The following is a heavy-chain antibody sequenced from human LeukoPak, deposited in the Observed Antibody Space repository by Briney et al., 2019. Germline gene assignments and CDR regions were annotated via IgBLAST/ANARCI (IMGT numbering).Heavy chain of an antibody. CDR2: SSGGDGRT. V-gene: IGHV3-23*01. D-gene: IGHD3-22*01. J-gene: IGHJ4*02. Sequence: GGSLRLSCIASGLSFRNYAMSWVRQAPGKGLEWVSGSSGGDGRTYYSDSVKGRFTISRDNSNNTLFLQTDSLKDDDTAVYYCARGSGFFLDFDYWGQGTLVRVSS. CDR3: ARGSGFFLDFDY. CDR1: GLSFRNYA.